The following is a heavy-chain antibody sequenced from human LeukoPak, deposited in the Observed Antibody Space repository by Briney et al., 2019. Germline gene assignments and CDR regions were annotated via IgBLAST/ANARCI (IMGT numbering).Heavy chain of an antibody. Sequence: SETLSLTCTVSGGSISSGSYYWSWIRQPAGKGREWIGRIYTSGSSNYNPSLKSRVTISVDTSKNQFSLKLRSVTAADTAVYYCARDGYKSTFDYWGQGTLVTVSS. CDR1: GGSISSGSYY. J-gene: IGHJ4*02. V-gene: IGHV4-61*02. D-gene: IGHD5-24*01. CDR2: IYTSGSS. CDR3: ARDGYKSTFDY.